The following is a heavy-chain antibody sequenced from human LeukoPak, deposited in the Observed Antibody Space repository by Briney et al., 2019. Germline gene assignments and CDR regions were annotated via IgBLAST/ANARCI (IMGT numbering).Heavy chain of an antibody. Sequence: SETLSLTCTVSGDSISSSDYYWAWIRQPPGKGLEWIGNVYYSGTTYYNPSLKSRVTISVDTSKNQFSLKLSSVTAADTAVYYCARDRYDSSGYAPCFDYWGQGTLVTVSS. CDR3: ARDRYDSSGYAPCFDY. V-gene: IGHV4-39*02. CDR1: GDSISSSDYY. J-gene: IGHJ4*02. D-gene: IGHD3-22*01. CDR2: VYYSGTT.